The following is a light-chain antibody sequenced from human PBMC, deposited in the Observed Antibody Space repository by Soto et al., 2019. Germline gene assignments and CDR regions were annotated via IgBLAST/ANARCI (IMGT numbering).Light chain of an antibody. CDR1: QDINTY. V-gene: IGKV1-33*01. Sequence: DIQMTQSPSSLSASVGDRVTITCQASQDINTYLNWYQQKPGKAPKLLIYDASKLETGVPSRFSGVGSGTDFNLTVTSLQPEDIATYFCQHYDNLLLTFGGGTKVEL. CDR3: QHYDNLLLT. CDR2: DAS. J-gene: IGKJ4*01.